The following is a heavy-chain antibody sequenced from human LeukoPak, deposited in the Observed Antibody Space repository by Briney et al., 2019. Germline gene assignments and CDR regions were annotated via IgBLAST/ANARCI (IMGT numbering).Heavy chain of an antibody. CDR2: ISSSGATI. D-gene: IGHD5-18*01. J-gene: IGHJ5*02. Sequence: GGPLRLSCAASGFTFGTYVMNWVRQAPGKGLEWISFISSSGATIYYADSVKGRFTISRDNAKNSLYLQMNSLRAEDTAVYYCARGRGYSQSNWVDPWGQGTMVTVSA. CDR3: ARGRGYSQSNWVDP. CDR1: GFTFGTYV. V-gene: IGHV3-48*01.